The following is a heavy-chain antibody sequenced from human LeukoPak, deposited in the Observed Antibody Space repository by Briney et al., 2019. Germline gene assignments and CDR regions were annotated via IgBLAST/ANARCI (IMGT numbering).Heavy chain of an antibody. CDR2: IYYSGST. J-gene: IGHJ4*02. Sequence: PSETLSLTCTVSGGSISSSSYYWGWIRQPPGKGLEWIGSIYYSGSTYYNPSLKSRVTISVDTSKNQFSLKLSSVTAADTAVYYCARMSGSYEGLSFDYWGQGTLVTVSS. CDR3: ARMSGSYEGLSFDY. CDR1: GGSISSSSYY. D-gene: IGHD1-26*01. V-gene: IGHV4-39*07.